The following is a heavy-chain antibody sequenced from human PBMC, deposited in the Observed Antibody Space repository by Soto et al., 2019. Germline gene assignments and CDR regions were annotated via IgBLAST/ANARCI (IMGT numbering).Heavy chain of an antibody. CDR1: SLNTTETR. V-gene: IGHV2-70*04. CDR3: AGRIRGDYCFAR. CDR2: TDWDDEQ. Sequence: SLNTTETRASWIRQPPGKSLEWLVRTDWDDEQFYRTSLKRRLTISRDTSKNHVGLTITNMDPVDTATYYCAGRIRGDYCFARWGQGALLTVS. J-gene: IGHJ5*02. D-gene: IGHD2-21*02.